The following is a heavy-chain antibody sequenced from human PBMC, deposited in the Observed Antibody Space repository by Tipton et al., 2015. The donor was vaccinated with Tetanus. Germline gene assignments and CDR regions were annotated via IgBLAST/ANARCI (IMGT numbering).Heavy chain of an antibody. CDR2: ISRSGTNI. CDR1: GGSISSFNYY. D-gene: IGHD1-1*01. J-gene: IGHJ4*02. CDR3: ARDIDVPGTTLYFDY. V-gene: IGHV3-11*01. Sequence: LSLTCTVSGGSISSFNYYWGWVRQPPGKGLEWVSYISRSGTNIHYADSVKGRFTVSRDNAKNSLYLQMNGLRVEDTAVYYCARDIDVPGTTLYFDYWGQGTLVTVSS.